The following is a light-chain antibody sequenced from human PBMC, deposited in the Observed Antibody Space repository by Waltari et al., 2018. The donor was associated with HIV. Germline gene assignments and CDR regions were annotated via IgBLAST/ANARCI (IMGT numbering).Light chain of an antibody. CDR3: QQRRNWPKT. Sequence: EIVLTQSPATLSLSPGERDTLSCRASQSVSSYLAWYQQKPGQAPRLLIYDASNRATGIPARFSGSGSGTDFTLTISSLESEDFAVYYCQQRRNWPKTFGQGTKVEIK. CDR2: DAS. J-gene: IGKJ1*01. V-gene: IGKV3-11*01. CDR1: QSVSSY.